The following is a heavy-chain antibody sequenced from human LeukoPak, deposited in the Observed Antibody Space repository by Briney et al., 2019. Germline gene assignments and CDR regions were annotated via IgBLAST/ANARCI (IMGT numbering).Heavy chain of an antibody. CDR3: GKEGGA. D-gene: IGHD3-16*01. J-gene: IGHJ5*02. V-gene: IGHV3-23*01. CDR2: IGGRGGST. Sequence: QAGGSLRLSCAASGFTASTNYMSWVRQAPGKGPEWVSAIGGRGGSTYYADSVGGRFTISRDNSKDMVYLQMNSLKVEDTATYYCGKEGGAWGQGTKVTVSS. CDR1: GFTASTNY.